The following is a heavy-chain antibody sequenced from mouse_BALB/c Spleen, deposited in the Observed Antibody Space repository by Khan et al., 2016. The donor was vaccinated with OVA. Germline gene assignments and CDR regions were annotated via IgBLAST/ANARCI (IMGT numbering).Heavy chain of an antibody. Sequence: VQLKESGPGLVKPSQSLSLTCTVTGYSFTSDYAWNWLRQLPGNKLEWRGNITYSGTTSYNPSLNSRSSITRDTYKNDFFLQLSSVTTDATATYDCSRSNMANWGQGTTLTVSS. J-gene: IGHJ2*01. CDR1: GYSFTSDYA. CDR2: ITYSGTT. CDR3: SRSNMAN. V-gene: IGHV3-2*02.